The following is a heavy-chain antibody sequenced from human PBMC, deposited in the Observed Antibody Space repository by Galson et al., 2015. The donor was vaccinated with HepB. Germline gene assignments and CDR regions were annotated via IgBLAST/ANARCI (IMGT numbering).Heavy chain of an antibody. Sequence: TLSLTCTVSGGSISSYYWSWIRQPPGKGLEWIGYIYYSGSTNYNPSLKSRVTISVDTSKNQFSLKLSSVTAADTAVYYCARAAGGLPAYYYYMDVWGKGTTVTVSS. D-gene: IGHD3-16*01. J-gene: IGHJ6*03. CDR1: GGSISSYY. V-gene: IGHV4-59*01. CDR3: ARAAGGLPAYYYYMDV. CDR2: IYYSGST.